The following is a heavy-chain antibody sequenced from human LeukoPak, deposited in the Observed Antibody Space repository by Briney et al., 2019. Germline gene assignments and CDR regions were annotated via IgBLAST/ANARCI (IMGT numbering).Heavy chain of an antibody. D-gene: IGHD2-21*02. J-gene: IGHJ4*02. CDR1: GYTFTSYY. V-gene: IGHV1-46*01. CDR2: MNPSGGST. CDR3: ARVMTGETAILY. Sequence: ASVKVSCKASGYTFTSYYMHWVRQAPGQGLEWMGIMNPSGGSTSYAQKFQGRVTMTRDTSTSTVYMELSSLRSEDTAVYYCARVMTGETAILYWGQGTLVTVSS.